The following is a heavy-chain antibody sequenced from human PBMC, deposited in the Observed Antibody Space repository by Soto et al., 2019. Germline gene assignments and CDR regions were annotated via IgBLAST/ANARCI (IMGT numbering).Heavy chain of an antibody. CDR1: GYTFTSCG. Sequence: GASVKVSCKASGYTFTSCGISWVRQAPGQGLAWMGWISAYNGNTNYAQKLQGRVTMTTDTSTSRAYMELRSLRSDDTAVYYCARDGYSSSGTNWFDPWGQGTLVTVSS. D-gene: IGHD6-13*01. V-gene: IGHV1-18*01. CDR3: ARDGYSSSGTNWFDP. J-gene: IGHJ5*02. CDR2: ISAYNGNT.